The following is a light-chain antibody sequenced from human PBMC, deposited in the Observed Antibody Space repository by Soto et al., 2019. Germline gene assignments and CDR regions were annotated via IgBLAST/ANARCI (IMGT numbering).Light chain of an antibody. CDR3: QQSFSIPWT. Sequence: DIPLTQSPSSLSGSVGDSITITCRTSQTMTKYLNWFQQKPGKAPKLLVYGTSSLQSGVPSRFSGSGSGTEFTLTISSLQPEDFAAYYCQQSFSIPWTFGQGTKVEIK. CDR1: QTMTKY. V-gene: IGKV1-39*01. J-gene: IGKJ1*01. CDR2: GTS.